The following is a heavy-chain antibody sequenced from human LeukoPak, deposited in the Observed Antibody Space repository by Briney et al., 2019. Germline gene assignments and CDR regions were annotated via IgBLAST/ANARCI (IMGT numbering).Heavy chain of an antibody. CDR3: AKDSASSGSFDY. J-gene: IGHJ4*02. D-gene: IGHD3-22*01. CDR1: GFTFDDYA. Sequence: SLRLSCAASGFTFDDYAMHWVRQAPGKGLEWVSGVSWNSGSIGYADSVKGRFTISRDNAKNSLHLQMNSLRAEDTALYYCAKDSASSGSFDYWGQGTLVTVSS. CDR2: VSWNSGSI. V-gene: IGHV3-9*01.